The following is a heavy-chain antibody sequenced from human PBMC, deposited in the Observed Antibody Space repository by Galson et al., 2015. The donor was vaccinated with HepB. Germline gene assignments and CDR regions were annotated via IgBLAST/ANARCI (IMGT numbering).Heavy chain of an antibody. J-gene: IGHJ5*02. CDR3: ARDPAYYYDSSGYPYNWFDP. CDR1: GGTFSSYA. V-gene: IGHV1-69*13. D-gene: IGHD3-22*01. CDR2: IIPIFGTA. Sequence: SVKVSCKASGGTFSSYAISWVRQAPGQGLEWMGGIIPIFGTANYAQKFQGRVTITADESTSTAYMELSSLRSEDTAVYYCARDPAYYYDSSGYPYNWFDPWGQGTLVTVSS.